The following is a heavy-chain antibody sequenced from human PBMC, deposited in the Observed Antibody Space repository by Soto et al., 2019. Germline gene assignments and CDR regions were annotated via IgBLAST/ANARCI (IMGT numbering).Heavy chain of an antibody. CDR3: ARSASGYSYGYYYYGMDV. CDR1: GGSISSGGYY. Sequence: SETLSLTCTVSGGSISSGGYYWSWIRQHPGKGLEWIGYIYYSGSTYYNPSLKSRVTISVDTSKNQFSLKLSSVTAADTAVYYCARSASGYSYGYYYYGMDVWGQGTTVTVSS. V-gene: IGHV4-31*03. J-gene: IGHJ6*02. CDR2: IYYSGST. D-gene: IGHD5-18*01.